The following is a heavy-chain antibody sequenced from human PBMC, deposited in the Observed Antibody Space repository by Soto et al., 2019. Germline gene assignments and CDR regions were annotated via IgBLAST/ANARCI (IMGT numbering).Heavy chain of an antibody. D-gene: IGHD3-3*01. Sequence: GGSLRLSCAAAGFTFSSYGMHWVRQAPGKGLEWVAVISYDGSNKYYADSVKGRFTISRDNSKNTLYLQMNSLRAEDTAVYYCAKDSLRFLEWLPYYGMDVWGQGTTVTVSS. CDR2: ISYDGSNK. CDR3: AKDSLRFLEWLPYYGMDV. J-gene: IGHJ6*02. CDR1: GFTFSSYG. V-gene: IGHV3-30*18.